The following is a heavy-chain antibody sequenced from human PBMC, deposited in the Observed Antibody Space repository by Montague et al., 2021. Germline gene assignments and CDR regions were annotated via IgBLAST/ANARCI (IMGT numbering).Heavy chain of an antibody. D-gene: IGHD6-13*01. CDR1: GASITSNIYY. V-gene: IGHV4-39*07. Sequence: SESLSLICTVSGASITSNIYYWVWLRQSPGKGLEWIVSLYYSANSFYQPSLKCRITMAVDTSKNQFSLKLSSVTAADTAIYYCARVFSSWYVGWFDPWGQGTLVTVSS. J-gene: IGHJ5*02. CDR2: LYYSANS. CDR3: ARVFSSWYVGWFDP.